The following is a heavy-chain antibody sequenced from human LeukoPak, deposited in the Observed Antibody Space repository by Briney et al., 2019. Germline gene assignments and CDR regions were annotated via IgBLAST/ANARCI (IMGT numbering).Heavy chain of an antibody. CDR2: INPSGTGT. V-gene: IGHV1-46*01. CDR3: ATDLETDYGRNWYFDL. CDR1: GYTFTPYH. D-gene: IGHD4-17*01. J-gene: IGHJ2*01. Sequence: ASVKVSCKASGYTFTPYHMHWVRQAPGQGLEWMGIINPSGTGTTYAQKFQGRVTMTRDTSTSTVYMELSSLRSEDTAIYYCATDLETDYGRNWYFDLWGRGTLVAVSS.